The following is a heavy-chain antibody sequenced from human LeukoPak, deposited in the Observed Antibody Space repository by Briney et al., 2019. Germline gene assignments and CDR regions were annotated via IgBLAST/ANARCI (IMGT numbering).Heavy chain of an antibody. D-gene: IGHD5-18*01. Sequence: PGGSLRLSCAGSGFTFSSFGMHWIRQPPGKGLEWIGEINHSGSTNYNPSLKSRVTISVDTSKNQFSLKLSSVTAADTAVYYCARAGYSYGRPFDYWGQGTLVTVSS. CDR3: ARAGYSYGRPFDY. CDR2: INHSGST. J-gene: IGHJ4*02. CDR1: GFTFSSFG. V-gene: IGHV4-34*01.